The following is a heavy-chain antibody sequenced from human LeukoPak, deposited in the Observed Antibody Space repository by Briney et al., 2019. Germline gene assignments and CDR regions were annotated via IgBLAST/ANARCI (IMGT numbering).Heavy chain of an antibody. CDR3: ARDGAEGDNSAFDI. J-gene: IGHJ3*02. V-gene: IGHV3-72*01. CDR1: GVTLSGHH. CDR2: TRDKARGYTR. Sequence: GGSLRLSCAASGVTLSGHHMHWVRQAPGKGLEWVGRTRDKARGYTREYAASVEGRFTISRDDSKTLAYLQMNSLKTDDTAVYFCARDGAEGDNSAFDIWGQGTVVTVSS. D-gene: IGHD3-22*01.